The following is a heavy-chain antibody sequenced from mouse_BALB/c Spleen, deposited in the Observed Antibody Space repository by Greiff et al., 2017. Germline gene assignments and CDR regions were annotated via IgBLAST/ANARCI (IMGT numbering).Heavy chain of an antibody. D-gene: IGHD2-2*01. CDR3: ARDRYYGYDGLYAMDY. V-gene: IGHV5-4*02. Sequence: EVQGVESGGGLVKPGGSLKLSCAASGFTFSDYYMYWVRQTPEKRLEWVATISDGGSYTYYPDSVKGRFTISRDNAKNNLYLQMSSLKSEDTAMYYCARDRYYGYDGLYAMDYWGQGTSVTVSS. CDR1: GFTFSDYY. CDR2: ISDGGSYT. J-gene: IGHJ4*01.